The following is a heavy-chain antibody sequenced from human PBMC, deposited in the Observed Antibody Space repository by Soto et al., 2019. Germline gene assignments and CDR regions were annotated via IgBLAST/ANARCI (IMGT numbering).Heavy chain of an antibody. V-gene: IGHV1-18*01. CDR3: ARANPEYYDYIWWSYRSGYLGY. Sequence: QVPLVQSGAEVKKPGASVKVSCKASGYTFTSYGISWVRQAPGQGLEWMGWISAYNGNTNYAQKLQGRVTMTTDTSTSTAYMELRSLRSDDTAVYYCARANPEYYDYIWWSYRSGYLGYWCQGTLVTVSS. CDR2: ISAYNGNT. CDR1: GYTFTSYG. D-gene: IGHD3-16*02. J-gene: IGHJ4*02.